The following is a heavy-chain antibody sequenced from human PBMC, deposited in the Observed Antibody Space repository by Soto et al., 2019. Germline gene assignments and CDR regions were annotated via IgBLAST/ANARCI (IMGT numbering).Heavy chain of an antibody. CDR1: GFTFSSYD. CDR3: ARGAFSSSWDYYYAKDV. J-gene: IGHJ6*02. D-gene: IGHD6-13*01. Sequence: ESGGGLVQPGGSLRLSCEASGFTFSSYDMHWVRQATGKGLEWVSAIGTAGDTYYAGSVKGRFTISRENAKNSLYLQMNSLRAGDTAVYYCARGAFSSSWDYYYAKDVWGQGTTVTVSS. V-gene: IGHV3-13*01. CDR2: IGTAGDT.